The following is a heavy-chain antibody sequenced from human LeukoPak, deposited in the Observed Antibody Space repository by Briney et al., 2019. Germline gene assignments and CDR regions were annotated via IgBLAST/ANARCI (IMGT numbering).Heavy chain of an antibody. CDR1: GFTFSSYA. J-gene: IGHJ4*02. V-gene: IGHV3-23*01. CDR2: ISGSGGST. CDR3: AKAESDGYYYRYYFDY. Sequence: GGSLRLSCAASGFTFSSYAMNWVRQAPGKGLEWVSAISGSGGSTYYADSVKGRFTISRDNSKNTLYLQMNSLRAEDTAVYYCAKAESDGYYYRYYFDYWGQGTLVTVSS. D-gene: IGHD3-22*01.